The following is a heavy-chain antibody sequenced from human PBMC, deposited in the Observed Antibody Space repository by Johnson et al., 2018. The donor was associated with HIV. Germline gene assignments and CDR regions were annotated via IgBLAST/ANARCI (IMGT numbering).Heavy chain of an antibody. CDR3: ARVAMIVDACDI. CDR2: ISSSGSTI. Sequence: EVQLVESGGGFVQPGGSLRLSCAASGFTFNNYAMSWVRQAPGKGLAWVSSISSSGSTIYYADSVKGRFPISRDNAKNSLYLQMTSLRAEDTAVYYCARVAMIVDACDIWGQGTMVTVSS. J-gene: IGHJ3*02. D-gene: IGHD3-22*01. V-gene: IGHV3-48*04. CDR1: GFTFNNYA.